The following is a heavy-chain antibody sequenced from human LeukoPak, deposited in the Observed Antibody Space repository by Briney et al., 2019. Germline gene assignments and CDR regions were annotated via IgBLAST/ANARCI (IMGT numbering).Heavy chain of an antibody. CDR3: ARVVVAATTFDY. CDR1: GGSISSSSYY. CDR2: IYYSGST. D-gene: IGHD2-15*01. J-gene: IGHJ4*02. V-gene: IGHV4-39*07. Sequence: SETLSITCTVSGGSISSSSYYWGWIRQPPGKGLEWIGSIYYSGSTYYNPSLKSRVTISVDTSKNQFSLKLSSVTAADTAVYYCARVVVAATTFDYWGQGTLVTVSS.